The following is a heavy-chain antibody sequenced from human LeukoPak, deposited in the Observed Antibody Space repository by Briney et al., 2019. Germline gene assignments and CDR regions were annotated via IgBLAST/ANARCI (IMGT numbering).Heavy chain of an antibody. V-gene: IGHV3-73*01. CDR3: LAYGRGY. CDR2: IRGKTDNYAT. CDR1: VFTFSDSF. Sequence: GGSLRLSCAASVFTFSDSFMHWVRQASGKGLEWVGRIRGKTDNYATAYAASVKGRFTISRDDSKNTAYLYMNSLKSEDAAVYYCLAYGRGYWGQGTLVTVSS. J-gene: IGHJ4*02. D-gene: IGHD3-10*01.